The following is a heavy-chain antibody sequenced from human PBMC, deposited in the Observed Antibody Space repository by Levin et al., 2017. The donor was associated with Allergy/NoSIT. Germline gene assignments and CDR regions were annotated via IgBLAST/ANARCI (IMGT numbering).Heavy chain of an antibody. D-gene: IGHD6-19*01. Sequence: GESLKISCAASGFTFDTYTITWVRQAPGKGLEWVSSISSSSIYIYYADSVRDRFTISRDNAKNSLYLQMSSLRAEDTAVYYCARDHRGSGGWDYFDYWGQGTLVTVSS. CDR1: GFTFDTYT. CDR3: ARDHRGSGGWDYFDY. CDR2: ISSSSIYI. V-gene: IGHV3-21*01. J-gene: IGHJ4*02.